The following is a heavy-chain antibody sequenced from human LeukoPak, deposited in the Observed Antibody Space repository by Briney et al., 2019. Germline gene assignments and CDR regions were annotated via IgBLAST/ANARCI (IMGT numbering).Heavy chain of an antibody. CDR1: GDTFSSYA. V-gene: IGHV1-69*13. D-gene: IGHD6-13*01. Sequence: ASVKVSCKASGDTFSSYAITWVRQAPGQGLEWMGGIIPIFDTSNYAQKFQGRVTFTSDDSTSTAYMELSSLRSEDTAVYYCARLKRGIGAAGTSLRGWFDPWGQGTLVTVSS. J-gene: IGHJ5*02. CDR3: ARLKRGIGAAGTSLRGWFDP. CDR2: IIPIFDTS.